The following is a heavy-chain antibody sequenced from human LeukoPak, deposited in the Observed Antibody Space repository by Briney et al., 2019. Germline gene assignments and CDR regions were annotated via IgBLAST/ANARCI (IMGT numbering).Heavy chain of an antibody. CDR2: INPNSGDT. V-gene: IGHV1-2*02. CDR1: GYTFTGYY. Sequence: ASVKVSCKASGYTFTGYYIHWVRQAPGQGLEWMGWINPNSGDTNYAQKFQGRVTMTRDTSISTAYMELSRLRSDDTAVYYCARDGRYCSGGSCYWNYYGMDVWGQGTTVTVSS. D-gene: IGHD2-15*01. J-gene: IGHJ6*02. CDR3: ARDGRYCSGGSCYWNYYGMDV.